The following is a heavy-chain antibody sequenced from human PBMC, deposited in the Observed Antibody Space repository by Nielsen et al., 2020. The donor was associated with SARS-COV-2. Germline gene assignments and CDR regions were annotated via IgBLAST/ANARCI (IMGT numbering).Heavy chain of an antibody. CDR1: GFTFRNYG. V-gene: IGHV3-30*18. D-gene: IGHD3-3*01. CDR3: AKDVWSGAHQIGPDY. Sequence: GESLKISCAASGFTFRNYGMHWVRQAAGKGLEWVAIVSRDGSDTFYVDSLEGRFTISRDNSKNTVYLEMNSLRAEDTAVYHCAKDVWSGAHQIGPDYWGQGTLVTVSS. J-gene: IGHJ4*02. CDR2: VSRDGSDT.